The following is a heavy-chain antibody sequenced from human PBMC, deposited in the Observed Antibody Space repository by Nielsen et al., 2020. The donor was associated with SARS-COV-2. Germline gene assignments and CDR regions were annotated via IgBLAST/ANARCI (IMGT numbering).Heavy chain of an antibody. V-gene: IGHV3-21*01. CDR1: GLAFSDYS. CDR3: ARDYDFWSGYPDYFDY. CDR2: ISGKDDST. Sequence: GESLKISCEASGLAFSDYSMNWVRQAPGKGMEWVSFISGKDDSTHHAESVKGRFTISRDNAKNTLYLQMNSLRAEDTAVYYCARDYDFWSGYPDYFDYWGQGTLVTVSS. D-gene: IGHD3-3*01. J-gene: IGHJ4*02.